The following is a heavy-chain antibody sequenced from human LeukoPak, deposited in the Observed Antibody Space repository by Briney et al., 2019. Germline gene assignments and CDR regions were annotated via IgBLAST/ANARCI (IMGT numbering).Heavy chain of an antibody. CDR2: IIPIFGTA. CDR3: ARGIYSNGNMNDY. CDR1: GGTFSSYA. D-gene: IGHD4-11*01. V-gene: IGHV1-69*13. J-gene: IGHJ4*02. Sequence: SVKVSCKASGGTFSSYAISWVRQAPGQGLEWMGGIIPIFGTANYAQKFQGRVTIIADESTSTAYMELSSLRAEDAAVYYCARGIYSNGNMNDYWGQGTLVTVSS.